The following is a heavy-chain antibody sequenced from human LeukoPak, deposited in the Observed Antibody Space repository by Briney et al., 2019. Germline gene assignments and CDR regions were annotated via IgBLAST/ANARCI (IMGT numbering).Heavy chain of an antibody. V-gene: IGHV3-21*01. CDR1: GFTFSSYS. Sequence: KTGGSLRLSCAASGFTFSSYSMNWVRQAPGKGLEWVSSISSSSSYIYYADSVKGRFTISRDNAKNSLYLQMNSLRAEDTAVYYCARDHYYDSSGFKVWDYWGQGTLVTVSS. CDR2: ISSSSSYI. D-gene: IGHD3-22*01. J-gene: IGHJ4*02. CDR3: ARDHYYDSSGFKVWDY.